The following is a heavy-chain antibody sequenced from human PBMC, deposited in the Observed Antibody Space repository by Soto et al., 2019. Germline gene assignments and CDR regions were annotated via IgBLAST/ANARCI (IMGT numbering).Heavy chain of an antibody. Sequence: QVQLVQSGAEVKKPGASVKVSCKASGYTFTNYYMHWVRQAPGQGLEWMGMINPSGGSTTYAQKFQGRVSMTRDTSTSTVYMDLSSLKSEDTAVYYCARALPPEFVEWPNDYWGQGTLVTVSS. J-gene: IGHJ4*02. D-gene: IGHD3-3*01. CDR1: GYTFTNYY. CDR3: ARALPPEFVEWPNDY. CDR2: INPSGGST. V-gene: IGHV1-46*01.